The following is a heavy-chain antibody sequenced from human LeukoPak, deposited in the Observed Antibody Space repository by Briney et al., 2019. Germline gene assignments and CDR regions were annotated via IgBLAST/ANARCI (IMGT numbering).Heavy chain of an antibody. Sequence: GGSLRLSCAASGFTFSSYDMHWVRQATGKGREWVSAIGTAGDTYYPGSVKGRFTISRENAKNSLYLQMNSLRAGDTAVYYCARSERYYDILTGKDYYYGMDVWGQGTTVTVSS. J-gene: IGHJ6*02. V-gene: IGHV3-13*01. CDR3: ARSERYYDILTGKDYYYGMDV. CDR2: IGTAGDT. CDR1: GFTFSSYD. D-gene: IGHD3-9*01.